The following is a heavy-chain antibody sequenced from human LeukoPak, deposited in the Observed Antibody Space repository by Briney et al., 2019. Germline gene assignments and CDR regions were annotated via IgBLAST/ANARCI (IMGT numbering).Heavy chain of an antibody. V-gene: IGHV1-2*06. CDR1: GYTFTGYY. CDR3: ASVGYSGYEDAFDI. D-gene: IGHD5-12*01. Sequence: ASVKVSCKASGYTFTGYYMHWVRQAPGQGLEWMGRINPNSGGTNYAQKFQGRVTMTRDTSISTAYMELSRLRSDDTAVYYCASVGYSGYEDAFDIWGQGTMVTVSS. CDR2: INPNSGGT. J-gene: IGHJ3*02.